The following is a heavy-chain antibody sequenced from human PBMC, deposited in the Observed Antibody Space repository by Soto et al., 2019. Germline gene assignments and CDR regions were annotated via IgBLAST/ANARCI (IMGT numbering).Heavy chain of an antibody. CDR2: ISSSGSTI. Sequence: GGSLRLSCAVSGFTFSSYSMNWVRQAPGKGLEWVSYISSSGSTIYYADSVKGRFTISRDNAKKSLYLQMNSLRDEDTAVYYCARDRLGHSSSFWFGHWGQGTLVTVSS. D-gene: IGHD6-6*01. J-gene: IGHJ5*02. CDR1: GFTFSSYS. V-gene: IGHV3-48*02. CDR3: ARDRLGHSSSFWFGH.